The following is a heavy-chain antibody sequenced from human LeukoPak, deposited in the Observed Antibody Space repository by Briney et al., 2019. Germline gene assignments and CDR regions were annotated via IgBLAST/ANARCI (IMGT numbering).Heavy chain of an antibody. D-gene: IGHD3-10*01. CDR1: GFTFSSHV. CDR2: INASGGSR. Sequence: GGSLRLSCAASGFTFSSHVMSWVRQAPGKGLEWVSGINASGGSRYYAESVKGRFTISRDNSKDTLSLQMNSLRAEDTAVYYCAKGKVNYFDYWGQGTLVTVSS. J-gene: IGHJ4*02. V-gene: IGHV3-23*01. CDR3: AKGKVNYFDY.